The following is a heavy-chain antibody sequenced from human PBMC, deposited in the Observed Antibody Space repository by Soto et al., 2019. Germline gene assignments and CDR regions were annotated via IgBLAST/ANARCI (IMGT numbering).Heavy chain of an antibody. J-gene: IGHJ4*02. D-gene: IGHD6-13*01. CDR3: ARGQGAAAGHSNFDY. CDR1: GVSISGTTYS. V-gene: IGHV4-30-2*01. CDR2: IYDSGNT. Sequence: QLQLQASGSGLVKPSQTLSLTCAVSGVSISGTTYSWSWIRQPPGKGLEWIGYIYDSGNTYYNPSLKSQFSISVDRSKNQFSLKLSSVTAADTAVYYCARGQGAAAGHSNFDYWGQGALVTVSS.